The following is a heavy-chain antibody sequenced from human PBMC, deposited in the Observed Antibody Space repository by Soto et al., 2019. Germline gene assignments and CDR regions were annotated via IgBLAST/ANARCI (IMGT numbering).Heavy chain of an antibody. CDR1: GFLFDDFT. CDR3: AKDEGAAVESPGD. Sequence: LRLSCAASGFLFDDFTMHWVRLVPGKGLQWVSYINWDGRIAMYADSVKGRFTISRDNTNNHLYLQMNSLRSDDTALYYCAKDEGAAVESPGDWGHGTLVTVSS. CDR2: INWDGRIA. D-gene: IGHD6-13*01. V-gene: IGHV3-43*01. J-gene: IGHJ4*01.